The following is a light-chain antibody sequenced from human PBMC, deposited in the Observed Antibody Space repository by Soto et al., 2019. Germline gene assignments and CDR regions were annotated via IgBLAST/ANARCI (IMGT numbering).Light chain of an antibody. CDR1: SSDVGGYHY. Sequence: QSALTQPASVSGSPGQSITISCTGTSSDVGGYHYVSWHQQHPGKAPKLMIFEVSYRPSGVSDRFSGSKSGNTASLTISGLQADDEADYYCSSNTRSSLYVFGTGTKVTVL. CDR3: SSNTRSSLYV. CDR2: EVS. J-gene: IGLJ1*01. V-gene: IGLV2-14*01.